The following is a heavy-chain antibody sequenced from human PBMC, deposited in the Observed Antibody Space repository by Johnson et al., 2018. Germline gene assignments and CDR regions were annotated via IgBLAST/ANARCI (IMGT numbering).Heavy chain of an antibody. J-gene: IGHJ3*02. V-gene: IGHV3-23*04. D-gene: IGHD3-22*01. CDR2: ISDSGGST. Sequence: VQLVESGGGLVQPGGSLRLSCAASGFTFSSYAMSWVRQAPGKGLEWVSTISDSGGSTYYADSVKGRFTISRDNSKNTLYMQMNSLRAEDTAVHYCAKVQSPGVYYDSSGSLLPDVFDIWGQGTMVTVSS. CDR3: AKVQSPGVYYDSSGSLLPDVFDI. CDR1: GFTFSSYA.